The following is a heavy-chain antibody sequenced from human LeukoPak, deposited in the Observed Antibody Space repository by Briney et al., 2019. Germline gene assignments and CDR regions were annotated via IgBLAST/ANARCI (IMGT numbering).Heavy chain of an antibody. V-gene: IGHV3-53*01. CDR2: IYSGGST. CDR3: ARSHCSGGSCREYFQH. D-gene: IGHD2-15*01. CDR1: GFTVSSNY. J-gene: IGHJ1*01. Sequence: GGSLRLSYAASGFTVSSNYMSWVRRAPGKGLEWVSVIYSGGSTYYADSVKGRFTISRDNSKNTLYLQLNSLRAEDTAVYYCARSHCSGGSCREYFQHWGQGTLVTVSS.